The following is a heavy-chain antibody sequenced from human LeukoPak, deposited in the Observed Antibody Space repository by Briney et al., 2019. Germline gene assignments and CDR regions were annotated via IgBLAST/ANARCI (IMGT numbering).Heavy chain of an antibody. Sequence: QFGGPLTLFCAPSGFPYGSYAKICPRQAPGKALEWVSFISPNADRTSKADSVEGRFTISRDNPTNTLYLQMNSLRDDETAVYYCAIMHGYYDGSGYWGRWGQGTLVTV. CDR1: GFPYGSYA. D-gene: IGHD3-22*01. J-gene: IGHJ4*02. V-gene: IGHV3-23*01. CDR2: ISPNADRT. CDR3: AIMHGYYDGSGYWGR.